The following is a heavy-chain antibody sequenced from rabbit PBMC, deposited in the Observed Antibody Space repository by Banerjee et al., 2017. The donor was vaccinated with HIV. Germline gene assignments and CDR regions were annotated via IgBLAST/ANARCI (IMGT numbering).Heavy chain of an antibody. J-gene: IGHJ3*01. CDR3: ARSLYTAGSTAYIYTTRLDL. Sequence: QQQLEESGGGLVKPGGTLTLTCTASGIDFSGSYYKCWVRQAPGKGPEWIACIYAGSSGSTWYASWAKGRFTISKTSSTTVTLQMTSLTAADTATYFCARSLYTAGSTAYIYTTRLDLWGPGTLVTVS. CDR1: GIDFSGSYY. D-gene: IGHD4-2*01. CDR2: IYAGSSGST. V-gene: IGHV1S45*01.